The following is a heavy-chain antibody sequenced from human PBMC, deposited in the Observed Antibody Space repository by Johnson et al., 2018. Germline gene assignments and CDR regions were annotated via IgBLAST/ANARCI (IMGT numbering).Heavy chain of an antibody. D-gene: IGHD3-10*01. CDR1: GFTFSGYS. V-gene: IGHV3-21*01. CDR3: ARGGDYHYYYYMDV. J-gene: IGHJ6*03. CDR2: ISSSDSYI. Sequence: EVQLVETGGGLVKPGGSLRLSCAASGFTFSGYSMNWVRQAPGKGLEWVSSISSSDSYIYYADSLKGRFTISRDNAKNSLYLQMNSRRAEDTAVYYCARGGDYHYYYYMDVWGKGTTVTVSS.